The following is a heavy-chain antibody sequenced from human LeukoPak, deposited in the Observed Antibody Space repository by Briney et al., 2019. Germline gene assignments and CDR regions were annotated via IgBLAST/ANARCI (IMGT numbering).Heavy chain of an antibody. CDR3: ARVTFNYYGSGDAFDM. V-gene: IGHV3-66*01. Sequence: GGSLRLPCAASGFTVSSDYMSWVRQAPGKGLEWVSVIYSDGRTYYADSVKARFTISRDNSKNMLYLQMNSLRAEDTAVYYCARVTFNYYGSGDAFDMWGQGTMVTVSS. CDR1: GFTVSSDY. J-gene: IGHJ3*02. D-gene: IGHD3-10*01. CDR2: IYSDGRT.